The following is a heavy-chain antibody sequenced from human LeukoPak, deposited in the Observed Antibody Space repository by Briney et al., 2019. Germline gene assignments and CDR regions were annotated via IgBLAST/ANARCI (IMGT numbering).Heavy chain of an antibody. V-gene: IGHV4-59*01. CDR2: IYYGGST. J-gene: IGHJ4*02. D-gene: IGHD2-2*01. CDR3: ARVGYRPRYCSSTSCYNPINYYFDY. Sequence: SETLSLTCTVSGGSISSYYWSWIRQPPGKGLEWIGYIYYGGSTNYNPSLKSRVTISVDTSKNQFSLKLSSVTAADTAVYYCARVGYRPRYCSSTSCYNPINYYFDYWGQGTLVTVSS. CDR1: GGSISSYY.